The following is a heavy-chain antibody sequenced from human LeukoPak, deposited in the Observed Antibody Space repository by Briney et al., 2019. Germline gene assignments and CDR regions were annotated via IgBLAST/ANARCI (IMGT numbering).Heavy chain of an antibody. J-gene: IGHJ4*02. CDR1: GFTFSSDA. CDR2: ISGSGGST. D-gene: IGHD3-10*01. V-gene: IGHV3-23*01. Sequence: GGSLRLSCAASGFTFSSDAMSWVRQAPGKGLEWVSAISGSGGSTYYADSVKGRFTISRDNSKNTLYLQMNSLRAEDTAVYYCARSRALWFGELGYWGQGTLVTVSS. CDR3: ARSRALWFGELGY.